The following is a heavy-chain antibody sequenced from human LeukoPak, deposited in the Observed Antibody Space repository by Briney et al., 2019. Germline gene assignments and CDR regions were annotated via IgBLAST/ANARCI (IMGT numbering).Heavy chain of an antibody. J-gene: IGHJ4*02. V-gene: IGHV1-46*01. CDR3: ARMEHELNFDY. D-gene: IGHD1/OR15-1a*01. Sequence: ASVKVSCKASGYTFTSYGISWVRQAPGQGLEWMGIINPSGGSTSYAQRFQGRVTMTRGTSTSTVYMELSSLRSEDTAVYYCARMEHELNFDYWGQGTLVTVSS. CDR2: INPSGGST. CDR1: GYTFTSYG.